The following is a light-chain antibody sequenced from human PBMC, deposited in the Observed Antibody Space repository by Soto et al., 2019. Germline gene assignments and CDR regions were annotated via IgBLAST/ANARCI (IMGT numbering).Light chain of an antibody. CDR1: SSDVGGYDF. CDR2: EVS. Sequence: QSALTQPASVSGSPGQSITISCTGTSSDVGGYDFVSWYQQYPGKAPKLIIYEVSNRPSGVSNRFSGSKSINTASLTISGLQAEDEADYDCSSYSNSSPWIFGGGTKLTVL. J-gene: IGLJ2*01. V-gene: IGLV2-14*01. CDR3: SSYSNSSPWI.